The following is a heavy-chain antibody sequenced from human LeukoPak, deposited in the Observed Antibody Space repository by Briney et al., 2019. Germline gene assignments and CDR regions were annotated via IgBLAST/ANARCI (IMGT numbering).Heavy chain of an antibody. D-gene: IGHD3-10*01. J-gene: IGHJ4*02. CDR2: IYTSGST. V-gene: IGHV4-4*07. CDR1: GDSISSSY. CDR3: ARTRYGSGSYTYLDY. Sequence: SETLSLTCTVSGDSISSSYWSWIRQSAGKGLEYIGRIYTSGSTNYNPSLKSRVTMSVDTSKDQFSLRLSSVTAADTAMYYCARTRYGSGSYTYLDYWGQGTLVTVSS.